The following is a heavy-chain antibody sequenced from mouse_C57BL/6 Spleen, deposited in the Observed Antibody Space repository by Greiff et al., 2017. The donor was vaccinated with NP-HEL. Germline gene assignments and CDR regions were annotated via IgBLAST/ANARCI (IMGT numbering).Heavy chain of an antibody. V-gene: IGHV1-50*01. Sequence: QVQLQQPGAELVKPGASVKLSCKASGYTFTSYWMQWVKQRPGQGLEWIGEIDPSDSYTNYNQKFKGKATLTVDTSSSTAYMQLSSLTSEDSAVYYCARGAMVTPYFDYWGQGTTLTVSS. D-gene: IGHD2-2*01. CDR1: GYTFTSYW. CDR2: IDPSDSYT. J-gene: IGHJ2*01. CDR3: ARGAMVTPYFDY.